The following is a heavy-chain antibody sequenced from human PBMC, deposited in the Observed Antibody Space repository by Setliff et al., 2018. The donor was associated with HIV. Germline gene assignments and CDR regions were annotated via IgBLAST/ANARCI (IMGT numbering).Heavy chain of an antibody. J-gene: IGHJ4*02. CDR2: IFYSETVYYGGRT. V-gene: IGHV4-39*07. Sequence: PSETLSLTCTVSGGSISSNNYYWGWIRQPPGKGLEWIGSIFYSETVYYGGRTYYSPSLKSRVTISVDTSKSQFSLKLSSVTAADTAVYYCARGVPPLPPHYWGQGTLVTRLL. CDR1: GGSISSNNYY. CDR3: ARGVPPLPPHY.